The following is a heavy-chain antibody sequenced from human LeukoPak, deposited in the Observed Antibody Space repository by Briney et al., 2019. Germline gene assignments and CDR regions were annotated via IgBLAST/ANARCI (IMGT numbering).Heavy chain of an antibody. J-gene: IGHJ4*02. V-gene: IGHV4-39*01. D-gene: IGHD5-18*01. CDR2: VYYRGST. CDR1: GGSISSSSYY. Sequence: SETLSLTCTVSGGSISSSSYYWGWIRQPPGKGLEWIGSVYYRGSTYHNPSLKSRVTISVDTSKNQLSLQLSSVTAADTAVYYCARLTGYSCGYVGYWGQGTLVTVSS. CDR3: ARLTGYSCGYVGY.